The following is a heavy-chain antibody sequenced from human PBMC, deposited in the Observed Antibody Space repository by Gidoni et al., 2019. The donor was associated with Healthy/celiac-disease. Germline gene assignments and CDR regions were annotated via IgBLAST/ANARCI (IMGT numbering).Heavy chain of an antibody. CDR2: IYYSGST. CDR1: GGSISSGGYY. V-gene: IGHV4-31*03. J-gene: IGHJ2*01. CDR3: ARESHGDPDYWYFDL. D-gene: IGHD4-17*01. Sequence: QVQLQESGPGLVKPSQTLSLTCTVSGGSISSGGYYWSWIRQHPGKGLEWIGYIYYSGSTYYNPSLKSRVTISVDTSKNQFSLKLSSVTAADTAVYYCARESHGDPDYWYFDLWGRGTLVTVSS.